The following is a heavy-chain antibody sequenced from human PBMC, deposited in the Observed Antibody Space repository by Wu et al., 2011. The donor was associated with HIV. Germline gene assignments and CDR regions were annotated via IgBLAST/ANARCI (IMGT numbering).Heavy chain of an antibody. CDR2: INPDSGGT. V-gene: IGHV1-2*02. D-gene: IGHD3-22*01. CDR1: GYTFTGYY. J-gene: IGHJ6*03. Sequence: QVQLVQSGAEVKKLGASVKVSCKASGYTFTGYYIHWVRQAPGQGLEWMGWINPDSGGTNYAQKFQGRVTMTRDTSITTAYMELSRLRSDDTAVYYCARGTDSHYYYYYYMDVWGKGTTGHRLL. CDR3: ARGTDSHYYYYYYMDV.